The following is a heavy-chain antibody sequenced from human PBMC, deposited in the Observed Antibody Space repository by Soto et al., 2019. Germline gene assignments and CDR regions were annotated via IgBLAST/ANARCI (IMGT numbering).Heavy chain of an antibody. Sequence: PSETLSFTCTVSGVPIHNSHSFWAWIRQPPGKGLQFIASVYHNGCAHYNSSLKSRLTISDDTTKNQVSLRRRSLTTADTAFYYCGRVVEGAPRHNDLDSWAQGILVTVSS. V-gene: IGHV4-39*01. D-gene: IGHD1-1*01. CDR1: GVPIHNSHSF. CDR2: VYHNGCA. J-gene: IGHJ5*01. CDR3: GRVVEGAPRHNDLDS.